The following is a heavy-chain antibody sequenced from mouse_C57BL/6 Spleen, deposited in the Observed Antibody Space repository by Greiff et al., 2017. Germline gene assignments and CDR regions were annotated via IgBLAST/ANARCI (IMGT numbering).Heavy chain of an antibody. Sequence: EVKLQQSVAELVKPGASVKLPCKASGYKFTNSYMDWVKQSPGKSLEWIGDINPNNGGTIYNQKFKGKATLTVDKSSSTAYMELRSLTSENTEVYYCARSSEYYGSSYVYYAMAYWGQGTLVTVSS. J-gene: IGHJ4*01. V-gene: IGHV1-18*01. D-gene: IGHD1-1*01. CDR1: GYKFTNSY. CDR3: ARSSEYYGSSYVYYAMAY. CDR2: INPNNGGT.